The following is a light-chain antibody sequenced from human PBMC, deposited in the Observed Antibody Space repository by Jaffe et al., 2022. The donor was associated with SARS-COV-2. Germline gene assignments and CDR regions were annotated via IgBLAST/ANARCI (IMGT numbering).Light chain of an antibody. CDR3: CSYAGSYPYV. V-gene: IGLV2-11*01. J-gene: IGLJ1*01. CDR1: SSDVGGYNY. Sequence: QSALTQPRSVSGSPGQSVTISCTGTSSDVGGYNYVSWYQQHPGKAPKFMIYDVSKRPSGVPDRFSGSKSGSTASLTISGLQAEDEADYYCCSYAGSYPYVFGTGTKVTVL. CDR2: DVS.